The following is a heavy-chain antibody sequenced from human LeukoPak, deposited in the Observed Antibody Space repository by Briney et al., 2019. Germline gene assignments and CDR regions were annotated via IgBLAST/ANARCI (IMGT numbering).Heavy chain of an antibody. CDR2: ISGSGGST. J-gene: IGHJ4*02. V-gene: IGHV3-23*01. Sequence: QPGGSLRLSCAASGFTFSDYAMNWVRQPPEKGLEWVSGISGSGGSTYYADSAKGRFTISRDNSKNTLYLQINGLRADDRAVYYCAKEMTGGWPFDYWGQGTLVTVSS. CDR3: AKEMTGGWPFDY. CDR1: GFTFSDYA. D-gene: IGHD6-19*01.